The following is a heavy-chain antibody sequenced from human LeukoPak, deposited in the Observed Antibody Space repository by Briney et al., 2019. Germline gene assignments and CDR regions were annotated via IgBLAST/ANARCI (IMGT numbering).Heavy chain of an antibody. CDR2: IWYDGSNK. D-gene: IGHD5-24*01. V-gene: IGHV3-33*01. J-gene: IGHJ4*02. CDR1: GFTFSYYG. Sequence: PGGSLRLSCAASGFTFSYYGMHWVRQAPGKGLEWVAVIWYDGSNKYYADSVKGRFTISRDNSNNTLYLQMNSLRAEDTAIYYCTRVGYIDEGIDYWGQGTLVTVSS. CDR3: TRVGYIDEGIDY.